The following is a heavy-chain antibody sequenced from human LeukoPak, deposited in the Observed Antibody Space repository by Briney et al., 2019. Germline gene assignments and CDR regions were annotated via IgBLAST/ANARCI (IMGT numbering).Heavy chain of an antibody. CDR2: ISSDGTSK. Sequence: PGRSLRLSCAASGFTFSSYGMHWVRQAPGKRLDWVAVISSDGTSKYSADSVKGRFSISRDNSKNTLYLQMNSLRAEDTAVYYCVKARYDSGSYYDPNFDYWGQGTLVTVSS. CDR3: VKARYDSGSYYDPNFDY. D-gene: IGHD3-10*01. J-gene: IGHJ4*02. V-gene: IGHV3-30*18. CDR1: GFTFSSYG.